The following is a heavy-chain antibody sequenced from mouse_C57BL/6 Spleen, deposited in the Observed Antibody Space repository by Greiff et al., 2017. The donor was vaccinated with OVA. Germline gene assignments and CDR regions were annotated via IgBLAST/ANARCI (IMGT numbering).Heavy chain of an antibody. V-gene: IGHV3-6*01. CDR2: ISYDGSN. Sequence: EVQLQQSGPGLVKPSQSLSLTCSVTGYSITSGYYWNWIRQFPGNNLEWMGYISYDGSNNYNPSLKNRISITRDTSKNQCFLKLNSVTTEDTATYYCAREVRAMDYWGQGTSVTVSS. CDR1: GYSITSGYY. D-gene: IGHD2-14*01. CDR3: AREVRAMDY. J-gene: IGHJ4*01.